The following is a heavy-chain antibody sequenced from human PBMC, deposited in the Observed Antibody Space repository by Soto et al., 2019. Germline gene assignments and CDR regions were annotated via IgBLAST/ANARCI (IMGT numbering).Heavy chain of an antibody. V-gene: IGHV3-23*01. J-gene: IGHJ4*02. CDR2: ISASGGST. CDR1: AFTFSSYA. CDR3: AKGSGNSVYNFDN. D-gene: IGHD1-26*01. Sequence: EVQLLESGGGLVQPGGSLRLSCAASAFTFSSYAMSWVRQAPGKGLEWVSAISASGGSTYYAYSVKGRFTISRDSSENTLYLQMSSLRADDTAVYYCAKGSGNSVYNFDNWGQGTLVTVSS.